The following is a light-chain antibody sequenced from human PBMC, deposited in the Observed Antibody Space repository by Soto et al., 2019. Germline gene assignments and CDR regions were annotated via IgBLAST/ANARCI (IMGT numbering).Light chain of an antibody. CDR3: SSYTTSSTYA. V-gene: IGLV2-14*01. Sequence: QSVLTQPASVSGYPGQSITISCTGASSEVGAYNYVAWCQQHPGKGPKLLIYDVINRPSGFSSRFSGSKSGNTASLTISGLRAEDEADYFCSSYTTSSTYAFGTGTKVTVL. CDR1: SSEVGAYNY. J-gene: IGLJ1*01. CDR2: DVI.